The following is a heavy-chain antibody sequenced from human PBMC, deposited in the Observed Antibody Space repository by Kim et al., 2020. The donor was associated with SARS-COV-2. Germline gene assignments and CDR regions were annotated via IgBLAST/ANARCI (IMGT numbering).Heavy chain of an antibody. CDR2: IKSKTDGGTT. Sequence: GGSLRLSCAASGFTFSNAWMSWVRQAPGKGLEWVGRIKSKTDGGTTDYAAPVKGRFTISRDDSKNTLYLQMNSLKTEDTAVYYCTTDWGGYYGDPIPPLGYWGQGTLVTVSS. J-gene: IGHJ4*02. D-gene: IGHD4-17*01. V-gene: IGHV3-15*01. CDR3: TTDWGGYYGDPIPPLGY. CDR1: GFTFSNAW.